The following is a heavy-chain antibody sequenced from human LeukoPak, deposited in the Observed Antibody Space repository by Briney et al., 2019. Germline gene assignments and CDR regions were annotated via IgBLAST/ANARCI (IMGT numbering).Heavy chain of an antibody. CDR2: ICRDGRT. D-gene: IGHD3-16*01. Sequence: GGSLRLSCVASGLTVSVNFMSSVRQAPGKGLEWVSLICRDGRTYYADSVKGRFTISRDNSKNTLSLQMNSLRLEDTAGYYCLGGITVALPWGQGTLVTVSS. V-gene: IGHV3-66*01. J-gene: IGHJ5*02. CDR3: LGGITVALP. CDR1: GLTVSVNF.